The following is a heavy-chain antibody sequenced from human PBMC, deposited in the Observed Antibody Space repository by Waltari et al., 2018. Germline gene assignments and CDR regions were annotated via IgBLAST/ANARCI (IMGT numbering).Heavy chain of an antibody. V-gene: IGHV4-34*01. CDR1: GGSFSGYY. D-gene: IGHD2-15*01. CDR3: ARAISDIVVVVAATQFYYYYYMDV. Sequence: QVQLQQWGAGLLKPSETLSLTCAVYGGSFSGYYWSWIRQPPGKGLEWIGEINHSGSTNYNPSRKGRVTISVDTSKNQFSLKLSSVTAADTAVYYCARAISDIVVVVAATQFYYYYYMDVWGKGTTVTVSS. CDR2: INHSGST. J-gene: IGHJ6*03.